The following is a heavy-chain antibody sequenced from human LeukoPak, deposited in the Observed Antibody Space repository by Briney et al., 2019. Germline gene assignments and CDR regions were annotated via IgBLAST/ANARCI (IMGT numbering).Heavy chain of an antibody. D-gene: IGHD3-22*01. V-gene: IGHV1-69*13. Sequence: SVKVSCKASGGTFSSYAISWVRQAPGQGLEWMGGIIPIFGTANYAQKFQGRVTITADESTSTAYMELSSLRSEDTAVYYCATQNYYDSSGDFPTNAFDIWGQGTMVTVSS. CDR1: GGTFSSYA. CDR3: ATQNYYDSSGDFPTNAFDI. J-gene: IGHJ3*02. CDR2: IIPIFGTA.